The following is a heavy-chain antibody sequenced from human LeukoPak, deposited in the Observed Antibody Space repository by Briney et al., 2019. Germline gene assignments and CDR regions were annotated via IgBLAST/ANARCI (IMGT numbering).Heavy chain of an antibody. CDR3: ALGAPRYFHP. Sequence: GESLKISCKTSGFIFTNYWLGWVRQKPGKGLEWMGIIYPDDSRTKYSPSFQSQVTISADKSISTAYLQWSNLKDSDTAIYYCALGAPRYFHPWGQGTLVTVSS. CDR2: IYPDDSRT. CDR1: GFIFTNYW. D-gene: IGHD4/OR15-4a*01. J-gene: IGHJ5*02. V-gene: IGHV5-51*01.